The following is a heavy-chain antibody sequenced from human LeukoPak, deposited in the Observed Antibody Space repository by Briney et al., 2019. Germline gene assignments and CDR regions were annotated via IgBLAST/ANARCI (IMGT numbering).Heavy chain of an antibody. CDR1: GFTFSNYW. J-gene: IGHJ4*02. V-gene: IGHV3-74*01. CDR3: VRDLNY. CDR2: IKSDGGT. Sequence: GGSLRLSCAASGFTFSNYWMNWVRHAPGKGLVWVSRIKSDGGTSYADSVKGRFTISRDNAKNTLYLQMNSLRAEDTAVYYCVRDLNYWGQGILVTVSS. D-gene: IGHD3-9*01.